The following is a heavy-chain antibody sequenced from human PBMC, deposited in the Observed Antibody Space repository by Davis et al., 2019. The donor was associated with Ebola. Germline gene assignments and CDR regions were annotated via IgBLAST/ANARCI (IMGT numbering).Heavy chain of an antibody. V-gene: IGHV4-4*02. Sequence: MPSETLSLTCAVSGGSISSSNWWSWVRQTPGKGLEWIGEIYHSGSTNYNPSLKSRVTISVDKSKNQFSLKLSSVTAADTAVYYCARDYYDSSGYIWYFDLWGRGSLVTVSS. CDR2: IYHSGST. CDR1: GGSISSSNW. J-gene: IGHJ2*01. D-gene: IGHD3-22*01. CDR3: ARDYYDSSGYIWYFDL.